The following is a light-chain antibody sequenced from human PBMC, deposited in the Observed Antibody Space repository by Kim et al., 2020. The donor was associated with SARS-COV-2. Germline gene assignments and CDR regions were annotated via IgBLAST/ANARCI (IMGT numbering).Light chain of an antibody. CDR2: DVS. J-gene: IGLJ2*01. Sequence: GQVVHNPCTGTRHDVCGYNFVSWYQQHPGKAPKLMIYDVSKRPSGVPDRFSGSKAGNTASLTISGLQAEDEADYYCCSYAGSYTLVFGGGTQLTVL. CDR3: CSYAGSYTLV. CDR1: RHDVCGYNF. V-gene: IGLV2-11*01.